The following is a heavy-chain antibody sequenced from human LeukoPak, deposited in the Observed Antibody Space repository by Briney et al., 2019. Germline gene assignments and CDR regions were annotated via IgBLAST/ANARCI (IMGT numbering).Heavy chain of an antibody. J-gene: IGHJ1*01. V-gene: IGHV4-34*01. Sequence: PSETLSLTCAVYGGSFSGYYWSWIRQPPGKGLEWIGEINHSGSTNYNPSLKSRVTISVDTSKNQFSLKLSSVTAADTAVYYCARERGTPVAYTQYFQHWGQGTLVTVSS. CDR3: ARERGTPVAYTQYFQH. CDR2: INHSGST. D-gene: IGHD6-19*01. CDR1: GGSFSGYY.